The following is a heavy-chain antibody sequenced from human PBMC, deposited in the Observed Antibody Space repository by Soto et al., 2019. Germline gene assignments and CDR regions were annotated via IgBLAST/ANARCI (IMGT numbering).Heavy chain of an antibody. CDR1: GGSISSGGYY. CDR3: ARASVIPAREGSHEYFQH. Sequence: SETLPLTCTVSGGSISSGGYYWSWIRQPPGKGLEWIGYIYYSGSTYYNPSLKSRVTISVDTSKNQFSLKLSSVTAADTAVYYCARASVIPAREGSHEYFQHWGQGTLVTVSS. V-gene: IGHV4-30-4*01. J-gene: IGHJ1*01. CDR2: IYYSGST. D-gene: IGHD2-21*01.